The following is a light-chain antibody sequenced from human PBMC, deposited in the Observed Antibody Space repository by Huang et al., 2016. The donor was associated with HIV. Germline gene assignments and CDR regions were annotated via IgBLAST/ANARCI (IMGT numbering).Light chain of an antibody. CDR2: SSS. CDR1: QSINSH. Sequence: DIQMTQSPSSLSAYVGDRVTITCRASQSINSHLNWYQQKPGKAPKLLIYSSSSLQSGVPSRVRGSGSGTDFTLAISSLQPEDFATYYCQQSYTTPWTFGQGTNVAVK. CDR3: QQSYTTPWT. J-gene: IGKJ1*01. V-gene: IGKV1-39*01.